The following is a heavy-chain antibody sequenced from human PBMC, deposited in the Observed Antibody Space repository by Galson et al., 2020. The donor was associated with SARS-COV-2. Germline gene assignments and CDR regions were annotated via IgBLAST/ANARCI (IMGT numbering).Heavy chain of an antibody. CDR3: ARAVVPPSFWIENYYYGMDV. D-gene: IGHD2-2*01. V-gene: IGHV3-30*04. CDR1: EFTFSSYA. J-gene: IGHJ6*02. Sequence: VGSLRLSCAASEFTFSSYAMHWVRRAPGKGLECVAVISYYGSNKYYTDSLKGRFTISRDNSRNTLYLQMNSLRGKDTAVYYSARAVVPPSFWIENYYYGMDVWGQGTTVTVSS. CDR2: ISYYGSNK.